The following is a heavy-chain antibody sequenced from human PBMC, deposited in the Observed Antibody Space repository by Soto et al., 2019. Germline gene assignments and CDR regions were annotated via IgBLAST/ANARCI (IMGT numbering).Heavy chain of an antibody. J-gene: IGHJ6*02. D-gene: IGHD3-10*01. Sequence: QVQLVQSGAAVKKPGSSVKVSCKASGGTFSSYAISWVQQAPGQGLEWMGGIIPIFGTANYAQNFQGRVTITADESTSTSYMELSSLRSEDTAVYYCALHYGSGSNYYYYGMDVWGQGTTVTVSS. CDR3: ALHYGSGSNYYYYGMDV. CDR2: IIPIFGTA. V-gene: IGHV1-69*12. CDR1: GGTFSSYA.